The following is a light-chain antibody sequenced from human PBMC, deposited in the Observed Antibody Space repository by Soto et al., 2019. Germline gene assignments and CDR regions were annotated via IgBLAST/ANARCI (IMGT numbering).Light chain of an antibody. CDR1: QSVSSY. Sequence: EIVLTQSPATLSLSPGERATLSCRASQSVSSYLGWYQQKPGQAPRLLIYYASNRATGIPARFSGSGSGTDFTLAISSLEAEDFALYYCQHRRDWPLTFGGGTKVEI. V-gene: IGKV3-11*01. CDR2: YAS. J-gene: IGKJ4*01. CDR3: QHRRDWPLT.